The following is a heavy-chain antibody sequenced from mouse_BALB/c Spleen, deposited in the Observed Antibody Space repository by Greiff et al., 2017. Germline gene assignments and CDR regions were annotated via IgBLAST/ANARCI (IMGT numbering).Heavy chain of an antibody. Sequence: QVTLKESGPGLLQPSRSLSLSCSFSGFSLSTSGMSVVGLCPPAGKGGEWLVHIWWNDDKYYNPALISRLTISKDTSNNQVFLKIASVVTADTATYYCARIEGTKAAYWGQGTLVTVSA. V-gene: IGHV8-8*01. D-gene: IGHD1-2*01. CDR1: GFSLSTSGMS. CDR2: IWWNDDK. J-gene: IGHJ3*01. CDR3: ARIEGTKAAY.